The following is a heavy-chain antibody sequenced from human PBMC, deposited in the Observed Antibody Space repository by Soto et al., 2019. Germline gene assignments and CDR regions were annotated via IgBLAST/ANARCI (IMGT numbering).Heavy chain of an antibody. V-gene: IGHV4-39*01. CDR2: IYYSGST. Sequence: SETLSVTWTVSGGSISSSSYYWGWIRQPPGKGLEWIGSIYYSGSTYYNPSLKSRVTISVDTSKNQFSLKLSSVTAADTAVYYCARHIGVAPAAMRHPDDIESGWFDPWGQGTLVTVSS. J-gene: IGHJ5*02. CDR3: ARHIGVAPAAMRHPDDIESGWFDP. D-gene: IGHD2-2*01. CDR1: GGSISSSSYY.